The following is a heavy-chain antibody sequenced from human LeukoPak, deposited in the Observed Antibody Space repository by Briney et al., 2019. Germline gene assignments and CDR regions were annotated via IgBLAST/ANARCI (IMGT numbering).Heavy chain of an antibody. CDR2: IYYSGST. CDR3: ARRQHTYSAHWFDP. V-gene: IGHV4-59*08. J-gene: IGHJ5*02. CDR1: GGSISSYY. D-gene: IGHD1-26*01. Sequence: SETLSLTCTVSGGSISSYYWSWIRQPPGKGLEWIGYIYYSGSTNYNPSLKSRVTISVDTSKNQFSLKLSSVTAADTAVYYCARRQHTYSAHWFDPWGQGTLVTVSS.